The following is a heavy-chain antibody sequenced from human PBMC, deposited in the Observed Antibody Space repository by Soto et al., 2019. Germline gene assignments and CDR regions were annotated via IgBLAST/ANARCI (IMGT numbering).Heavy chain of an antibody. CDR3: ARERGPGAAARGAGLDH. V-gene: IGHV3-33*01. CDR2: VWYDGTTK. D-gene: IGHD6-25*01. CDR1: GITFSGYA. Sequence: QVHLVESGGAVVQPGNSLRLSCTASGITFSGYAMHWVRQGPGKGLDWVGIVWYDGTTKYFTEYVKGRFTISRDNTKSTVYLEMSSLRVEDTGRYFCARERGPGAAARGAGLDHWGQGTLVTVSS. J-gene: IGHJ4*02.